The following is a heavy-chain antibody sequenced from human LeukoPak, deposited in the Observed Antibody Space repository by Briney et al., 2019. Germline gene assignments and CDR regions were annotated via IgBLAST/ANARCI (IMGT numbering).Heavy chain of an antibody. Sequence: GGSLRLSCAASGFTVSSIHMVWVRQAPGKGLEWVSVTYTGGNSYYADSVKGRFIISRDISKNTLYLQMNSLRAEDTAVYYCARSGSGWMNDFDYWGQGTLVTVSS. CDR3: ARSGSGWMNDFDY. V-gene: IGHV3-53*01. J-gene: IGHJ4*02. D-gene: IGHD6-19*01. CDR1: GFTVSSIH. CDR2: TYTGGNS.